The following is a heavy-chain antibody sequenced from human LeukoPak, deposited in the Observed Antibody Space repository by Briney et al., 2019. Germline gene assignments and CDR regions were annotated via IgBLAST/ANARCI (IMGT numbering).Heavy chain of an antibody. Sequence: ASVKVSCKASGSTFTRYYIHWVRQAPGQGLDWMGMINPSSGSTRFAQMFQDRVTMTRDTSTSAVYMELSSLTSEDTAMYYCARAAASDYWGQGTLVTVSS. CDR1: GSTFTRYY. J-gene: IGHJ4*02. CDR2: INPSSGST. CDR3: ARAAASDY. V-gene: IGHV1-46*01. D-gene: IGHD2-15*01.